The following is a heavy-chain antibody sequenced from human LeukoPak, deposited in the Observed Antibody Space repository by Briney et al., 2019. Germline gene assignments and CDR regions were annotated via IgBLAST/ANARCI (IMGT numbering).Heavy chain of an antibody. CDR2: ISSNGGRT. J-gene: IGHJ6*03. CDR1: GFIFSAYG. Sequence: GGSLRLSCEASGFIFSAYGMHWVRQAPGKGLEYVSAISSNGGRTYYANSVKGRFTISRDNSKNTLYLHLGSLTVEDMAVYFCARDLRSGAYYYFYMDVWGKGTTVTVSS. CDR3: ARDLRSGAYYYFYMDV. D-gene: IGHD3-3*01. V-gene: IGHV3-64*01.